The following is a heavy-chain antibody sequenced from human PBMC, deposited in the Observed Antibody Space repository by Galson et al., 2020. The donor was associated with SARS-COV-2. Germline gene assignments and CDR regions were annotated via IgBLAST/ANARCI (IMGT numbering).Heavy chain of an antibody. Sequence: GESLKISCAASGFTFSDYYMSWIRQAPGKGLEWVSYISSSSSYTNYADSVKGRFAISRDNAKNSLYLQMNSLRAEDTAVYYCARRLRSGSFGPAYFDYWGQGTLVTVSS. J-gene: IGHJ4*02. CDR2: ISSSSSYT. CDR1: GFTFSDYY. CDR3: ARRLRSGSFGPAYFDY. V-gene: IGHV3-11*06. D-gene: IGHD3-10*01.